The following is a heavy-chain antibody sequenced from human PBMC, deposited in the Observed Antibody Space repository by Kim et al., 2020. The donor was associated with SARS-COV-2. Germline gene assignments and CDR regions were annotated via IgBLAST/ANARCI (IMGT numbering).Heavy chain of an antibody. V-gene: IGHV4-34*01. D-gene: IGHD3-22*01. CDR2: INHSGST. CDR1: GGSFSGYY. CDR3: ARGLYYYDSSGYFDDAFDI. Sequence: SETLSLTCAVYGGSFSGYYWSWIRQPPGKGLEWIGEINHSGSTNYNPSLKSRVTISVDTSKNQFSLKLSSVTAADTAVYYCARGLYYYDSSGYFDDAFDIWGQGTMVTVSS. J-gene: IGHJ3*02.